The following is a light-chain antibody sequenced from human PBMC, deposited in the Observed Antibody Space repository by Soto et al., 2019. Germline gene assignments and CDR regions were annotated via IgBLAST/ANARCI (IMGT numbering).Light chain of an antibody. CDR1: SSDVGGYKY. CDR3: CSYAGSSVCV. J-gene: IGLJ3*02. V-gene: IGLV2-11*01. Sequence: QSALTQPRSVSGSPGQSVIISCTGTSSDVGGYKYVSWYQQHPGKAPKLVIYDVSERPSGVPDRFSGSKSGNTASLTISGLQAEDEADYHCCSYAGSSVCVFGGGTKLPVL. CDR2: DVS.